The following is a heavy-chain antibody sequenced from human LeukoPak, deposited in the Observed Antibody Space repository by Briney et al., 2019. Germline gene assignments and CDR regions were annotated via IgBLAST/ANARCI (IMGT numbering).Heavy chain of an antibody. Sequence: PGGSLRLSCAAFGFTFSSYSMHWVRQAPGKGLEWVAAITYDGSNKYYADSVKGRFTISRDNSKNTLYLQMNSLRAEDTAVYYCAKDRTTYYYDSSGYSPYYFDYWGQGTLVTVSS. CDR3: AKDRTTYYYDSSGYSPYYFDY. V-gene: IGHV3-30*18. CDR1: GFTFSSYS. J-gene: IGHJ4*02. CDR2: ITYDGSNK. D-gene: IGHD3-22*01.